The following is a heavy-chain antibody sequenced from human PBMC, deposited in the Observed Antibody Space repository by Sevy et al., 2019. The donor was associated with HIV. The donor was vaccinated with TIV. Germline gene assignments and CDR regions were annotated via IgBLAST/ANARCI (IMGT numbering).Heavy chain of an antibody. CDR1: GYTLSQLS. D-gene: IGHD3-22*01. Sequence: ASVKVSYKVSGYTLSQLSMHWVRQAPGKGLEWMGRFDPEDGETIFAQKFQGRVTMTEDTFTDKAYMELSSLRSEDTAVYYCASAREYYEDNSGYLDYWGQGTLVTVSS. CDR3: ASAREYYEDNSGYLDY. J-gene: IGHJ4*02. CDR2: FDPEDGET. V-gene: IGHV1-24*01.